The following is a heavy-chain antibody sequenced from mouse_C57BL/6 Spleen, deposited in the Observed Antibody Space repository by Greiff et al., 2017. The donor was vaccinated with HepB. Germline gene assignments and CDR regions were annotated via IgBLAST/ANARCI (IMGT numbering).Heavy chain of an antibody. V-gene: IGHV1-31*01. CDR2: IYPYNGVS. D-gene: IGHD1-1*01. CDR3: ARSHGSSPSWFAY. J-gene: IGHJ3*01. CDR1: GYSFTGYY. Sequence: VQLKESGPELVKPGASVKISCKASGYSFTGYYMHWVKQSHGNILDWIGYIYPYNGVSSYNQKFKGKATLTVDKSSSTAYMELRSLTSEDSAVYYCARSHGSSPSWFAYWGQGTLVTVSA.